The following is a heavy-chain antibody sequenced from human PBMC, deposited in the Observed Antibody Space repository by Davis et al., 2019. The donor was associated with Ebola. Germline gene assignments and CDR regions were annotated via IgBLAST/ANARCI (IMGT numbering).Heavy chain of an antibody. J-gene: IGHJ1*01. V-gene: IGHV3-66*01. CDR3: ARSAYYYDSSGYYSRGGEYFQH. CDR2: IYSGGST. D-gene: IGHD3-22*01. CDR1: GFTFSNAW. Sequence: GGSLRLSCAASGFTFSNAWMNWVRQAPGKGLEWVSVIYSGGSTYYADSVKGRFTISRDKSKNTLYLQMNSLGAEDTAVYYCARSAYYYDSSGYYSRGGEYFQHWGQGTLVTVSS.